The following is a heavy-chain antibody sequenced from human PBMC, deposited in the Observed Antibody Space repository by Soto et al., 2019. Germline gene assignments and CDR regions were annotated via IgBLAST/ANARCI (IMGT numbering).Heavy chain of an antibody. J-gene: IGHJ5*02. CDR2: MYYSGST. V-gene: IGHV4-30-4*01. D-gene: IGHD3-10*01. CDR3: AREIFRPITMVRGVGEEDWFDP. Sequence: SETLSLTCTVSGGSISSGDYYWSWIRQPPGKGLEWIGYMYYSGSTYYNPSLKSRVTISVDTSKNQFSLKLSSVTAADTAVYYWAREIFRPITMVRGVGEEDWFDPWGQGTLVTVSS. CDR1: GGSISSGDYY.